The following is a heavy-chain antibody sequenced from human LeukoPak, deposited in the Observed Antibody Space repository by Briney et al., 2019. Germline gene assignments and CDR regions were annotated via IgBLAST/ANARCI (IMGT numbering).Heavy chain of an antibody. J-gene: IGHJ4*02. Sequence: GGSLRLSCAASGFTFSSYSVNWVRQAPGKGLEWVSSISSSSSYIYYADSVKGRFTISRDNAKNSLYLQMNSLRAEDTAVYYCASGSGWYPKYYFDYWGQGTLVTVSS. CDR1: GFTFSSYS. CDR3: ASGSGWYPKYYFDY. V-gene: IGHV3-21*01. D-gene: IGHD6-19*01. CDR2: ISSSSSYI.